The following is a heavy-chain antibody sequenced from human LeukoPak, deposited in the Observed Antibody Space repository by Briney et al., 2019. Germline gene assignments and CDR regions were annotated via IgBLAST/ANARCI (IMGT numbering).Heavy chain of an antibody. Sequence: PGGSLRLSCAASGFTFSSYSMNWVRQAPGKGLEWVSSISSSSSYIYYADSVKGRFTISRDNAKNSLYPQMNSLRAEDTAVYYCARDFGSFTTGTTEEGGGAFDIWGQGTMVTVSS. J-gene: IGHJ3*02. D-gene: IGHD1-1*01. CDR2: ISSSSSYI. V-gene: IGHV3-21*01. CDR1: GFTFSSYS. CDR3: ARDFGSFTTGTTEEGGGAFDI.